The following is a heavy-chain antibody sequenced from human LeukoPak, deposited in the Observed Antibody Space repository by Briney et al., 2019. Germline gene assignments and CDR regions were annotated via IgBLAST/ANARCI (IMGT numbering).Heavy chain of an antibody. V-gene: IGHV3-48*04. Sequence: GSLRLSCAVSGLQFNSYSMNWVRQTPGRGLEWLAYISGSGSTTYYADAVKGRFTISRDNAKNSLDLQMNSLRAEDTAVYYCAGETYFGGTSPFDYWGLGTLVTVSS. CDR1: GLQFNSYS. D-gene: IGHD4-23*01. CDR2: ISGSGSTT. CDR3: AGETYFGGTSPFDY. J-gene: IGHJ4*02.